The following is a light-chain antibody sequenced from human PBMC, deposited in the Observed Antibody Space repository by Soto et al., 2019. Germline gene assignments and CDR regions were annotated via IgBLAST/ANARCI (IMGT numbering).Light chain of an antibody. CDR3: MQALHTPLT. CDR1: QSLLHSNGYNY. J-gene: IGKJ4*01. V-gene: IGKV2-28*01. Sequence: DIVMTQSPLSLPVTPGEPASISCRSSQSLLHSNGYNYSDWYLQKPGQSPRLLIYMGSNRASGVPDRFSGSGSGTDFTLKISRVEADDVGVYYCMQALHTPLTFGGGTKVEIK. CDR2: MGS.